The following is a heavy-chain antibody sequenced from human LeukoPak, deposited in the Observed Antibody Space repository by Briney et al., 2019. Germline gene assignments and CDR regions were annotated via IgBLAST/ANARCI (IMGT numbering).Heavy chain of an antibody. Sequence: GGSLRLSCAASGFTFSNFWMSWVRQAPGRGLVWVSRISSDGSSADYADSVKGRFTISRDNARDTLYLQMNSLRAEDTAVYYCARRRTSGDLDYWGQGTLVTVSS. D-gene: IGHD2-2*01. J-gene: IGHJ4*02. CDR2: ISSDGSSA. CDR3: ARRRTSGDLDY. CDR1: GFTFSNFW. V-gene: IGHV3-74*01.